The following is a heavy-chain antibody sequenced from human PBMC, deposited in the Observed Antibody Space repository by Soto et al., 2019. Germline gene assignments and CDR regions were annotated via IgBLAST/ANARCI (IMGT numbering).Heavy chain of an antibody. V-gene: IGHV4-39*01. CDR1: GGSISSSSYY. CDR3: ASTGGYCSGGSCQHRHYYYYYMDV. J-gene: IGHJ6*03. Sequence: PSETLSLTCTVSGGSISSSSYYWGWIRQPPGKGLEWIGSIYYSGSTYYNPSLKSRVTISVDTSKNQFSLKLSSVTAADTAVYYCASTGGYCSGGSCQHRHYYYYYMDVWGKGTTVTVSS. D-gene: IGHD2-15*01. CDR2: IYYSGST.